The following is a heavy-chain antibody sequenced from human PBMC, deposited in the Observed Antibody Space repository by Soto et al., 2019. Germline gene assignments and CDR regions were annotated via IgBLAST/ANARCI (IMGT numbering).Heavy chain of an antibody. CDR1: GYTFTSYG. V-gene: IGHV1-18*04. J-gene: IGHJ3*02. CDR3: ARDLSGYCSGGSCYAGGDAFDI. Sequence: ASVKVSCKASGYTFTSYGISWVLQAPGEGVEWMGWISAYNGNTNYAQKLQGRVTMTTDTSTSTAYMELRSLRSDDTAVYYCARDLSGYCSGGSCYAGGDAFDIRGPGTLVSIS. D-gene: IGHD2-15*01. CDR2: ISAYNGNT.